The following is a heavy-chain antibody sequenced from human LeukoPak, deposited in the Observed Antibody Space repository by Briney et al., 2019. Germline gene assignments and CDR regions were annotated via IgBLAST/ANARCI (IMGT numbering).Heavy chain of an antibody. CDR2: ISYSGST. Sequence: SETLSLTCTVSGGSFTPYYWSWIRQPPGKGLEWIGHISYSGSTNYNPSLKSRVTVSIDASKNQVSLKLSSMTAADTAVYYCARGFDGPNAFDIWGQGTMVTVSS. V-gene: IGHV4-59*01. J-gene: IGHJ3*02. CDR1: GGSFTPYY. CDR3: ARGFDGPNAFDI. D-gene: IGHD3-9*01.